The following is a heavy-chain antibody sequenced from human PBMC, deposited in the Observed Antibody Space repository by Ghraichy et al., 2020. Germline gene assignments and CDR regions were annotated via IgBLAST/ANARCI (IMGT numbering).Heavy chain of an antibody. V-gene: IGHV4-61*01. CDR3: ARVSYGDYGFYGMDV. Sequence: SETLSLTCTVSGGSVSSGSYYWSWIRQPPGKGLEWIGYIYYSGSTNYNPSLKSRVTISVDTSKNQFSLKLSSVTAADTAVYYCARVSYGDYGFYGMDVWGQGTTVTVSS. CDR1: GGSVSSGSYY. D-gene: IGHD4-17*01. CDR2: IYYSGST. J-gene: IGHJ6*02.